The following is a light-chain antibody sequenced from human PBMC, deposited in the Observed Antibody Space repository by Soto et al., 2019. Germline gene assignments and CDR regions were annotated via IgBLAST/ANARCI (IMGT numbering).Light chain of an antibody. CDR3: QQSYITPPT. V-gene: IGKV1-39*01. Sequence: DIQMTQSPSSLSASVGDRVTITCRASQSISSILNWFQQKPGKAPNLLIYAASSLQSGVPSRFSGSGSATDFTLTISRLQPEDFATYYCQQSYITPPTFGQGTKVEIK. CDR1: QSISSI. J-gene: IGKJ1*01. CDR2: AAS.